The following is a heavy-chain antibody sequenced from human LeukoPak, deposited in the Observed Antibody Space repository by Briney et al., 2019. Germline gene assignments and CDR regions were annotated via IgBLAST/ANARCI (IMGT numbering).Heavy chain of an antibody. V-gene: IGHV1-46*01. CDR1: GYTFTNYY. D-gene: IGHD4-23*01. CDR3: ARATWFGGNPSGAFDI. CDR2: INPSGGST. Sequence: ASVKVSCKASGYTFTNYYIHWVRQAPGQGLEWMGIINPSGGSTSYAQKFQGRVTMTRDTSTNSVYMELSSLRSEDTAVYYCARATWFGGNPSGAFDIWGQGTMVTVSS. J-gene: IGHJ3*02.